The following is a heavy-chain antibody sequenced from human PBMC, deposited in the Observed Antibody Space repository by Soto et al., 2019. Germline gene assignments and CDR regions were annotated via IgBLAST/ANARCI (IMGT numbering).Heavy chain of an antibody. CDR3: ARDLNKGVQYYYDSSGYYNWFDP. CDR2: ISAYNGNT. V-gene: IGHV1-18*01. CDR1: GYTFTSYG. D-gene: IGHD3-22*01. J-gene: IGHJ5*02. Sequence: ASVKVSCKASGYTFTSYGISWVRQAPGQGLEWMGWISAYNGNTNYAQKLQGRVTMTTDTSTSTAYMELRSLRSDDTAVYYCARDLNKGVQYYYDSSGYYNWFDPWGQGTLVTVSS.